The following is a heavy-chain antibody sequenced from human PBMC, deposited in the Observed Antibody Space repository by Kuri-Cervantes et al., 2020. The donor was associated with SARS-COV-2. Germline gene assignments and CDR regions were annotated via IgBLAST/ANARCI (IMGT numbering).Heavy chain of an antibody. Sequence: GSRRLSCTVSGGSISSSSYYWGWIRQPPGKGLEWIGSIYYSGSTYYNPSLKSRVTISVDTSKNQFSLKLSSVTAEDTAVYYCASTYYDFWSGYYGGYDYWGQGTLVTVSS. D-gene: IGHD3-3*01. J-gene: IGHJ4*02. CDR2: IYYSGST. CDR1: GGSISSSSYY. V-gene: IGHV4-39*07. CDR3: ASTYYDFWSGYYGGYDY.